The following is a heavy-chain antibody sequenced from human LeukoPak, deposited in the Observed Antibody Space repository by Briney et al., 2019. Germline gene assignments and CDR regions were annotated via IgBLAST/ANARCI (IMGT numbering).Heavy chain of an antibody. V-gene: IGHV3-30*18. Sequence: GGSLRLSCAASGFTFSSYGIHWVRQAQGMGLEWVAIISYDGSNKYYADSVKGRFTISRDNSKNTLYLQMNSLRAEDTAMYYCAKDGIVVSYFDYWGQGTLVTVSS. CDR2: ISYDGSNK. CDR3: AKDGIVVSYFDY. CDR1: GFTFSSYG. D-gene: IGHD3-22*01. J-gene: IGHJ4*02.